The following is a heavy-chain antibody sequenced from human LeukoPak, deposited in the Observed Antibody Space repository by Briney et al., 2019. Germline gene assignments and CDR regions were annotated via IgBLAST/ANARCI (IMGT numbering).Heavy chain of an antibody. V-gene: IGHV4-59*01. CDR3: ARGPHYHDSSGYSPSYSYAMDV. Sequence: SETLSLTCTVSGGSISSYYWSWIRQPPGKGLEWIGYIYYSGSTNYNPSLRSRVTISVDTSKNQFSLDLRSVTAADTAAYYCARGPHYHDSSGYSPSYSYAMDVWGQGTTVTVSS. D-gene: IGHD3-22*01. CDR1: GGSISSYY. J-gene: IGHJ6*02. CDR2: IYYSGST.